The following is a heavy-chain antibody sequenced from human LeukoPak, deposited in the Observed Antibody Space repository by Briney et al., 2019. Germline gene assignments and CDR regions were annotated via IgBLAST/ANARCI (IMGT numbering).Heavy chain of an antibody. Sequence: GGSLTLSCALSGFTFSSYDMQWVRQATGRGLEWVSAIGTVGDTYYPGSVKGRFTIPREKSTNTFSLQMHSLRAGGRAVYYRARVRTTVVTPGITSRWYFDLWGRGTLVTVSS. CDR3: ARVRTTVVTPGITSRWYFDL. CDR1: GFTFSSYD. J-gene: IGHJ2*01. CDR2: IGTVGDT. V-gene: IGHV3-13*04. D-gene: IGHD4-23*01.